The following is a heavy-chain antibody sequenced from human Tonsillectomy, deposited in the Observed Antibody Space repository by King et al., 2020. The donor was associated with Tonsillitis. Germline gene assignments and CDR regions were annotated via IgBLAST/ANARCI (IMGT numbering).Heavy chain of an antibody. CDR3: ARDKKYYDFWSGYSQDYWYFDL. D-gene: IGHD3-3*01. CDR1: GYTFTSYG. Sequence: QLVQSGAEVKKPGASVKVSCKASGYTFTSYGVSWVRQAPGQGLEWMAWISAYNGNTNFAQKFQGRVTMTTDTSTSTAYMELRSLRSYDTAVYYCARDKKYYDFWSGYSQDYWYFDLWGRGTLVSVSS. J-gene: IGHJ2*01. V-gene: IGHV1-18*01. CDR2: ISAYNGNT.